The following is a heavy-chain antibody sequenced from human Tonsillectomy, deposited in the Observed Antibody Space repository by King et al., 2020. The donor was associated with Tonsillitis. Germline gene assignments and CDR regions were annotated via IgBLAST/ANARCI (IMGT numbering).Heavy chain of an antibody. V-gene: IGHV1-69*02. CDR2: IIPILGIA. Sequence: SWVRQAPGQGLEWMGRIIPILGIANYAQKFQGRVTITANKSPTTAYMELSNMRSEYPAVYYCASRDCGDYAGFDIWGQGTMVTVSS. J-gene: IGHJ3*02. D-gene: IGHD4-17*01. CDR3: ASRDCGDYAGFDI.